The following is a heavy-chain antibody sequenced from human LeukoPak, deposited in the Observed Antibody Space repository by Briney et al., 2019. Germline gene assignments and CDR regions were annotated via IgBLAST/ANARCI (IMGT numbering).Heavy chain of an antibody. J-gene: IGHJ5*02. Sequence: SETLSLTCTVSGDSFTSVTDYWAWIRQPPGKGLEWIASGDYSGGTYYNPSLESRVAISVDTSKNQFSLKLSSVTAADTAVYYCARHLFDIVVVPAADNWFDPWGQGTLVTVSS. CDR1: GDSFTSVTDY. CDR3: ARHLFDIVVVPAADNWFDP. V-gene: IGHV4-39*01. D-gene: IGHD2-2*01. CDR2: GDYSGGT.